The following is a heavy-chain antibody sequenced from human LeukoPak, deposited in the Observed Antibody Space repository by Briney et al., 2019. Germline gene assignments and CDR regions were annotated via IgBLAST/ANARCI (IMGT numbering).Heavy chain of an antibody. CDR3: VQLGPFGGLLYLYYYYMDV. D-gene: IGHD3-10*01. CDR2: LSDTGGGT. Sequence: PGGSLRLSCAASGFTFSRYAMTWVRQAPGKGLEWVSALSDTGGGTYYADSVKGRFTISRDNSKNTLYLQMNSLRAEDTAVYYCVQLGPFGGLLYLYYYYMDVWGKGTTVTVSS. J-gene: IGHJ6*03. CDR1: GFTFSRYA. V-gene: IGHV3-23*01.